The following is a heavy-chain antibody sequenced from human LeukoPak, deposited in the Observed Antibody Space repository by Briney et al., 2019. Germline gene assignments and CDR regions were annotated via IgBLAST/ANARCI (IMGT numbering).Heavy chain of an antibody. D-gene: IGHD6-25*01. CDR2: VRRKPYGGTT. CDR1: GFTFGDYA. Sequence: GGSLRLSCTASGFTFGDYAMSWFRQAPGKGLEWVGFVRRKPYGGTTEYAASVKGRFTISRDDSKSIAYLQMNSLKTEDTAVYYCVRGPHIAATSYWGQGTLVTVSS. CDR3: VRGPHIAATSY. V-gene: IGHV3-49*03. J-gene: IGHJ4*02.